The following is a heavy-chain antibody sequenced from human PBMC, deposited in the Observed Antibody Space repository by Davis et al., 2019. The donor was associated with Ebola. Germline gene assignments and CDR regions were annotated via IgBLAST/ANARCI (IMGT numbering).Heavy chain of an antibody. D-gene: IGHD6-19*01. J-gene: IGHJ4*02. CDR3: SLRSGWYRGGFDY. CDR2: IKSKTDGGTI. CDR1: GFTFSNAW. V-gene: IGHV3-15*01. Sequence: PGGSLRLSCAASGFTFSNAWMSWVRQTPGKGLEWVGRIKSKTDGGTIDYAAPVKGRFTISRDDSKNTLYLQMTSLKTEDTAVYYCSLRSGWYRGGFDYWGQGSLVTVSS.